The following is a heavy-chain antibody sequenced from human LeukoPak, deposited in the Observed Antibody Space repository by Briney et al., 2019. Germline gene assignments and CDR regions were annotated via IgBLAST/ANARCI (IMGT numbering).Heavy chain of an antibody. Sequence: PGGSLRLSCAASGFAFTSYWMSWVRQAPGEGLEWVANIKQDGSEKYYVDSVKGRFTISRDNAKNSLYLQMNSLSAEDTAVYYCATSRSFDYWGQGTLVTASS. CDR3: ATSRSFDY. J-gene: IGHJ4*02. V-gene: IGHV3-7*01. CDR1: GFAFTSYW. CDR2: IKQDGSEK.